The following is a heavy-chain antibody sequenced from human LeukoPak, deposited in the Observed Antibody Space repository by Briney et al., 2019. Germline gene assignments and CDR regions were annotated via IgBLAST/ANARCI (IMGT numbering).Heavy chain of an antibody. D-gene: IGHD6-19*01. J-gene: IGHJ4*02. CDR3: ARRDSSGWSGFDY. CDR1: GFTFSSYS. V-gene: IGHV3-21*01. CDR2: ISSSSSYI. Sequence: GGSLRLSCAASGFTFSSYSMNRVRQAPGKGLEWVSSISSSSSYIYYADSVKGRFTISRDNAKNSLYLKMNSLRAEDTAVYYCARRDSSGWSGFDYWGQGTLVTVSS.